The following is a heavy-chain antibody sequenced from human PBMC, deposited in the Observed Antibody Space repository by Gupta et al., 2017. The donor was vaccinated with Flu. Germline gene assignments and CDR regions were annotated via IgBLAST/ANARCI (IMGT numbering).Heavy chain of an antibody. CDR1: GFTFSSYS. V-gene: IGHV3-21*01. CDR3: ARDRDSQNYYYYYGMDV. D-gene: IGHD2-21*01. CDR2: ISSSSSYI. Sequence: EVQLVESGGGLVKPGGSLRLSCAASGFTFSSYSMNWVRQAPGKGLEWVSSISSSSSYIYYADSVKGRFTISRDNAKNSLYLQMNSLRAEDTAVYYCARDRDSQNYYYYYGMDVWGQGTTVTVSS. J-gene: IGHJ6*02.